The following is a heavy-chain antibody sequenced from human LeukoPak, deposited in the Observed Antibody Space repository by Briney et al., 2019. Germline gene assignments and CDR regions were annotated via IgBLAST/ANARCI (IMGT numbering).Heavy chain of an antibody. V-gene: IGHV1-69*13. CDR1: GGTFSSYA. J-gene: IGHJ4*02. CDR2: IIPIFGTA. Sequence: SVKVSCKASGGTFSSYAISGVRQAPGQGLEWMGGIIPIFGTANYAQKFQGRVTITADESTSTAYMELSSLRSEDTAVYYCAAAGSSGWTDFDYWGQGTLVTVSS. D-gene: IGHD6-19*01. CDR3: AAAGSSGWTDFDY.